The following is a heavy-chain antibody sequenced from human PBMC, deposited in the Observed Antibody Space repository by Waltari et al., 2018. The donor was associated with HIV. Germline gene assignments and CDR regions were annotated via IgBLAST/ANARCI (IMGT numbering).Heavy chain of an antibody. J-gene: IGHJ3*02. V-gene: IGHV4-59*01. CDR1: GGSIGSYY. D-gene: IGHD3-22*01. CDR3: ARWATYYDGFDI. Sequence: QVQLQESGPGLAKPSETLSLTCTVSGGSIGSYYWSWIRRPPGKGLAWIGYIHYSGSTKFNPSLKSRVSTSVDTSNNQVSLKLTSVTPADTAVYYCARWATYYDGFDIWGQGTMVTVSS. CDR2: IHYSGST.